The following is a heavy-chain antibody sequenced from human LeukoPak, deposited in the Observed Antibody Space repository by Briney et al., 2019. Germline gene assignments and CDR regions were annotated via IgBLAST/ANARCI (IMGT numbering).Heavy chain of an antibody. V-gene: IGHV4-61*02. J-gene: IGHJ3*02. CDR3: ARRGGRYAFDI. D-gene: IGHD3-16*01. CDR2: IYSSGST. Sequence: PSQTLSLTCTVSGGSISSETYYWTWVRQPAGKGLEWIGRIYSSGSTSYNPSLKSRVTISVDTSKNQFSLKLSSVTAADTAVYYCARRGGRYAFDIWGQGTMVTVSS. CDR1: GGSISSETYY.